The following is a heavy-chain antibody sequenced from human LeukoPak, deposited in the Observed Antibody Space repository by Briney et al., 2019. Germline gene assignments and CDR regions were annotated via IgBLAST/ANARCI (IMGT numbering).Heavy chain of an antibody. CDR1: GFTFSSYG. V-gene: IGHV3-48*04. CDR3: ATSMAQDVDAFHI. CDR2: ISSSGSTI. Sequence: GGSLRLSCAASGFTFSSYGMHWVRQAPGKGLEWVSYISSSGSTIYYADSVKGRFTISRDNAKNSLYLQMNNLRAEDTAMFYCATSMAQDVDAFHIWGQGTMVTVSS. D-gene: IGHD2-8*01. J-gene: IGHJ3*02.